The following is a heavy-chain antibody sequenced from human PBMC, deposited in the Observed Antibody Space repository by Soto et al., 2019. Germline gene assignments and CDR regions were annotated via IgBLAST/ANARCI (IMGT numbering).Heavy chain of an antibody. D-gene: IGHD6-19*01. J-gene: IGHJ4*02. V-gene: IGHV3-23*01. CDR2: VSGTGGST. CDR1: GFTFTNYW. Sequence: PGGSLRLSCAASGFTFTNYWMHWVRQAPGKGLEWVSAVSGTGGSTNYADSVKGRFTISRDNSKNTLYLQMNNLRADDTAVYYCARTGCSGWPTYYFYYWGQGTLVPVSS. CDR3: ARTGCSGWPTYYFYY.